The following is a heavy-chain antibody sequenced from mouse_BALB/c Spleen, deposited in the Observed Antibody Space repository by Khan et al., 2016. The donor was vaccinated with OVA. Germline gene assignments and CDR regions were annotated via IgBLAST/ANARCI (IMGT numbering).Heavy chain of an antibody. Sequence: HVQLQQPGAELARPGASVKMSCKASGYTFSSHTMHWVKQRPGQGLEWIGYINPRSGYTQYNQKFNDKATLTAAISSRTAYMQLSSLTSEDSAVYYCARRTTEYALDYWGQGTTVTV. CDR3: ARRTTEYALDY. D-gene: IGHD2-14*01. J-gene: IGHJ4*01. V-gene: IGHV1-4*01. CDR2: INPRSGYT. CDR1: GYTFSSHT.